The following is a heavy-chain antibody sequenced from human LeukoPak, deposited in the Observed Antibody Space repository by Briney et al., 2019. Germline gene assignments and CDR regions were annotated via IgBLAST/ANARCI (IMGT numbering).Heavy chain of an antibody. D-gene: IGHD3-22*01. CDR3: ARGSRGITMIVVGNWFDP. Sequence: SETLSLTCTVSGYSISSGYYWGWIRQPPGQGLEWIGSIYYSGSTYYNPSLKSRVTISVDTSKNQFSLKLSSVTAADTAVYYCARGSRGITMIVVGNWFDPWGQGTLVTVSS. CDR1: GYSISSGYY. J-gene: IGHJ5*02. V-gene: IGHV4-38-2*02. CDR2: IYYSGST.